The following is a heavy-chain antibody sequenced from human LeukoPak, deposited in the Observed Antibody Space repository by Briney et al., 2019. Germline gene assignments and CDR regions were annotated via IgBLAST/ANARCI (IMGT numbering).Heavy chain of an antibody. J-gene: IGHJ5*02. D-gene: IGHD3-10*01. Sequence: ASVKVSCKASGYTFTSYYMHWVRQAPGQGLEWMGIINPSGGSTSYAQKFQGRVTMTRDMSTSTVYTELSSLRSEDTAVYYCARDSQAKPQFGELSYNWFDPWGQGTLVTVSS. CDR1: GYTFTSYY. CDR3: ARDSQAKPQFGELSYNWFDP. V-gene: IGHV1-46*01. CDR2: INPSGGST.